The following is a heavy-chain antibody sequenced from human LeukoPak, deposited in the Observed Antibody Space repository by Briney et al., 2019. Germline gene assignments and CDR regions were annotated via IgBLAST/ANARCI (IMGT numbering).Heavy chain of an antibody. CDR3: ARDSETGDGGGY. D-gene: IGHD7-27*01. V-gene: IGHV1-69*05. CDR1: GGTFSSYA. Sequence: ASVKVSCKASGGTFSSYAISWVRQAPGQGLEWMGGIIPIFGTANYAQKFQGRVTITTDESTSTAYMELSSLRSEDTAVYYCARDSETGDGGGYWGQGTLVTASS. J-gene: IGHJ4*02. CDR2: IIPIFGTA.